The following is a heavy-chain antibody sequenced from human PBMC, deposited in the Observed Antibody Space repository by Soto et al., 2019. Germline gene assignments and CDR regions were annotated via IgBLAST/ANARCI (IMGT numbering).Heavy chain of an antibody. CDR2: ISSSSSYT. J-gene: IGHJ6*02. V-gene: IGHV3-11*06. Sequence: GRSLRLSCAASGFTFSDYYMSWIRQAPGKGLEWVSYISSSSSYTNYADSSKGRFTISRANAKNSLYLQMNSLRAEDTAVYYCARDLGVVVRNYGMDVWGQGTTVTVSS. D-gene: IGHD2-2*01. CDR3: ARDLGVVVRNYGMDV. CDR1: GFTFSDYY.